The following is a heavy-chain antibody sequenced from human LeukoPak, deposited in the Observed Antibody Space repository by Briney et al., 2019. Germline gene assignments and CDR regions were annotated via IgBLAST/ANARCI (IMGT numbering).Heavy chain of an antibody. V-gene: IGHV4-39*07. D-gene: IGHD3-3*01. CDR2: IYYSGST. CDR1: GGSISSSSYY. Sequence: SETLSLTCTVSGGSISSSSYYWGWIRQPPGKGLEWIGSIYYSGSTYYNPPLKSRVTISVDTSKNQFSLKLSSVTAADTAVYYCARGPILPTIFGVIDYAHYWGQGTLVTVSS. CDR3: ARGPILPTIFGVIDYAHY. J-gene: IGHJ4*02.